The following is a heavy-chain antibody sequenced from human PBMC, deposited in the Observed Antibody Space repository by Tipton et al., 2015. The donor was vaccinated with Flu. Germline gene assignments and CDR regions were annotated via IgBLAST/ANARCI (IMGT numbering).Heavy chain of an antibody. J-gene: IGHJ6*02. V-gene: IGHV3-48*03. Sequence: SLRLSCAASGFTFSSYEMNWVRQAPGKGLECISYISSSGSTIYYADSVKGRFTIPRDNAKNSLYLQMNSLRAEDTAVYYCARVRSSGRPNYYYYGIDVWGQGTTVTVSS. CDR1: GFTFSSYE. D-gene: IGHD6-19*01. CDR3: ARVRSSGRPNYYYYGIDV. CDR2: ISSSGSTI.